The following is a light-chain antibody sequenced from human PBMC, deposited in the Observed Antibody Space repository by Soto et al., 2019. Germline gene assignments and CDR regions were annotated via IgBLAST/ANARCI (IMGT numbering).Light chain of an antibody. V-gene: IGLV2-23*01. CDR1: SRVIGSYNL. CDR3: CSFAGSSTYV. Sequence: QSVLTQPASVPGSPGQSITISCTGTSRVIGSYNLVSWYQQHPGNAPKLIIYEGTKQPSGVSYRFSGSKSGNTASLTISGLQEEDEGDYHCCSFAGSSTYVFGTGTKVTVL. J-gene: IGLJ1*01. CDR2: EGT.